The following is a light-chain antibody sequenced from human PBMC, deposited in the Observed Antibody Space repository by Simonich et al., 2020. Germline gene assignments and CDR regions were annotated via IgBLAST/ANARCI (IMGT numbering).Light chain of an antibody. Sequence: DIVMTQSPDSLAVSLVERATINCKSSQSVIYSSNNKNYLAWYQQKPGQPPKLLIYWASSRESGVPDRLSGRGSGTDFTRTISSLQAEDVAVYYCQQYYSTPPWTFGQGTKVEIK. V-gene: IGKV4-1*01. CDR2: WAS. CDR3: QQYYSTPPWT. J-gene: IGKJ1*01. CDR1: QSVIYSSNNKNY.